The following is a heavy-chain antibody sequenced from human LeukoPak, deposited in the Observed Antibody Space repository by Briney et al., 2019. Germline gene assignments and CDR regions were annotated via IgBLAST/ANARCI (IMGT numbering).Heavy chain of an antibody. CDR3: ARESLGYYDFWSGYCPFDY. V-gene: IGHV3-21*01. Sequence: GGSLRLSCAASGFTFSSYSMNWVRQAPGKGLEWVSSISSSSSYIYYADSVKGRFTIPRDNAKNSLYLQMNSLRAEDTAVYYCARESLGYYDFWSGYCPFDYWGQGTLVTVSS. D-gene: IGHD3-3*01. CDR1: GFTFSSYS. CDR2: ISSSSSYI. J-gene: IGHJ4*02.